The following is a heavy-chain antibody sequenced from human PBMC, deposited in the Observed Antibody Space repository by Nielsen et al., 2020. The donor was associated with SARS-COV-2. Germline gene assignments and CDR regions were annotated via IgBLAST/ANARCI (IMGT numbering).Heavy chain of an antibody. CDR1: GFTFSSYG. J-gene: IGHJ4*02. Sequence: GGSLRLSCAASGFTFSSYGMQWVRQAPGKGLEWVAVIWYDGSEEHYAESVRGRFTISRDNSKNTLYLQMDGLRVEDTAVYYCARDSPEHWALDYWGQGTLVSVSS. CDR2: IWYDGSEE. D-gene: IGHD1-14*01. V-gene: IGHV3-33*01. CDR3: ARDSPEHWALDY.